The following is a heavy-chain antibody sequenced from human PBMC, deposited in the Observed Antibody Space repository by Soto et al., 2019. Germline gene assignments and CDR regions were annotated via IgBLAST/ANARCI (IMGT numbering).Heavy chain of an antibody. D-gene: IGHD2-15*01. V-gene: IGHV3-15*01. CDR1: GFTFSNAW. CDR3: TKGRYCSGGRCYNFDY. J-gene: IGHJ4*02. Sequence: PGGSLRLSCAASGFTFSNAWMSWVRQAPGKGLEWVGRIKSKTDGGTTDYAAPVKGRFTISRDDSKNTLYLQMNSLKTEDTAVYYCTKGRYCSGGRCYNFDYWGQGTLVTVYS. CDR2: IKSKTDGGTT.